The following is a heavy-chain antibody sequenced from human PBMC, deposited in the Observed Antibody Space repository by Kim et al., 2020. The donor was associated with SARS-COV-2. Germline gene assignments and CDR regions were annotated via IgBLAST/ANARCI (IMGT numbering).Heavy chain of an antibody. CDR1: GGTFSSYA. D-gene: IGHD2-21*01. CDR3: ARVPVIAEGYYYGMDV. V-gene: IGHV1-69*13. J-gene: IGHJ6*02. Sequence: SVKVSCKASGGTFSSYAISWVRQAPGQGLEWMGGIIPIFGTANYAQKFQGRVTITADESTSTAYMELSSLRSEDTAVYYCARVPVIAEGYYYGMDVWGQGTTVTVSS. CDR2: IIPIFGTA.